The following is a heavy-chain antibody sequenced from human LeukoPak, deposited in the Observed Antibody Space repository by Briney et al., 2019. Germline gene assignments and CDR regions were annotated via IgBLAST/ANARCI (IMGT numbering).Heavy chain of an antibody. Sequence: PSETLSLTCTVSGGSISSSSYYWGWIRQPPGKGLEWIGSIYYSGSTYYNPSLKSRVTISVDTSKNQFSLKLSSVTAADTAVYYCADGPPIAVAGNPRYNWFDPWGQGTLVTVSS. CDR1: GGSISSSSYY. V-gene: IGHV4-39*01. CDR2: IYYSGST. D-gene: IGHD6-19*01. J-gene: IGHJ5*02. CDR3: ADGPPIAVAGNPRYNWFDP.